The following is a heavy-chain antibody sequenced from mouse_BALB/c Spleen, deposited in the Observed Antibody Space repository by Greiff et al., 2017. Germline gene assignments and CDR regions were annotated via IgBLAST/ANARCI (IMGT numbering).Heavy chain of an antibody. CDR1: GYTFTDYN. J-gene: IGHJ4*01. CDR3: AREGSGGNYAMDY. CDR2: IYPYNGGT. Sequence: EVQLQQSGPELVKPGASVKISCKASGYTFTDYNMHWVKQSHGKSLEWIGYIYPYNGGTGYNQKFKSKATLTVDNSSSTAYMELRSLTSEDSAVYYCAREGSGGNYAMDYWGQGTSVTVSS. V-gene: IGHV1S29*02. D-gene: IGHD1-1*02.